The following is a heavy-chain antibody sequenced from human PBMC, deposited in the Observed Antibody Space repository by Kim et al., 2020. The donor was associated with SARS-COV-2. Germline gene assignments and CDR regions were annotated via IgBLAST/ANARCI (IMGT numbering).Heavy chain of an antibody. J-gene: IGHJ4*02. V-gene: IGHV3-23*01. CDR3: AKGSDIVVVVAFHQFDY. CDR2: ISGSGGST. Sequence: GGSLRLSCAASGFTFSSYAMSWVRQAPGKGLEWVSAISGSGGSTYYADSVKGRFTISRDNSKNTLYLQMNSLRAEDTAVYYCAKGSDIVVVVAFHQFDYWGQGTLVTVSS. D-gene: IGHD2-15*01. CDR1: GFTFSSYA.